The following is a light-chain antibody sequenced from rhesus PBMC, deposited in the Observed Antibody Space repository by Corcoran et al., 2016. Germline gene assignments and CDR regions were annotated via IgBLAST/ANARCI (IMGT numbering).Light chain of an antibody. CDR2: SAY. CDR3: QQYNDLLT. Sequence: EIVMTQSPATLSLSPGETATLSCRASESVGSYLAWYQQKPGQAPKLLVHSAYFRATGIPDRFSGSGSRTELTLTISSLEPEDVGVYHCQQYNDLLTFGGGTKVEIK. J-gene: IGKJ4*01. CDR1: ESVGSY. V-gene: IGKV3-40*03.